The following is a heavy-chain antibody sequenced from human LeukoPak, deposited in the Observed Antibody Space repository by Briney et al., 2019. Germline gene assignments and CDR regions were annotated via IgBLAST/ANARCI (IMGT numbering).Heavy chain of an antibody. D-gene: IGHD5-12*01. CDR2: IRYDGSNK. Sequence: PGGSLRLSCAASGFTFSSYGMHWVRQAPGKGLEWVAFIRYDGSNKYYADSVKGRFTISGDNSKNTLYLQMNSLRAEDTAVYYCAKGQSIGGYGNFDYWGQGTLVTVSS. V-gene: IGHV3-30*02. CDR1: GFTFSSYG. J-gene: IGHJ4*02. CDR3: AKGQSIGGYGNFDY.